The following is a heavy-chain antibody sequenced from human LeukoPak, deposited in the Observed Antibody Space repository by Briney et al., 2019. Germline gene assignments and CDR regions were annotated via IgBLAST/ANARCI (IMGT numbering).Heavy chain of an antibody. J-gene: IGHJ5*02. CDR3: ARDLSATVLQSTTGTTLVP. V-gene: IGHV1-2*02. Sequence: ASVKVSCKASGYTFTGYYMHWVRQAPGQGLEWMGWINPNSGGTNYAQKFQGRVTMTRDTSISTAYMELSRLRSDDTAVYYCARDLSATVLQSTTGTTLVPWGQGTLVTVSS. D-gene: IGHD1-7*01. CDR1: GYTFTGYY. CDR2: INPNSGGT.